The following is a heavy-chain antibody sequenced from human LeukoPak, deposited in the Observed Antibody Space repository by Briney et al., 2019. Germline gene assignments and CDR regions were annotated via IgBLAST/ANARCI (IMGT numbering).Heavy chain of an antibody. CDR1: GYFFTSYW. J-gene: IGHJ4*02. CDR3: AKLHYYGSGFTFDF. CDR2: IYTGDSDN. D-gene: IGHD3-10*01. V-gene: IGHV5-51*01. Sequence: GAALNTSCEGCGYFFTSYWSGWVRPLRGRVLEWMGIIYTGDSDNSYSPSCQGQVTISAAKSSCTAHLQWSNLKTSGTASYYCAKLHYYGSGFTFDFWGQGTLVTVSS.